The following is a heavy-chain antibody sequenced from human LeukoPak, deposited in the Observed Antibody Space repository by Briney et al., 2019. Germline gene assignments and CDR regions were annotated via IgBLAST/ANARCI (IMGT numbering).Heavy chain of an antibody. Sequence: PGGSLRLSCAVSGFTFSDHWMTWVRQAPGKGLEPVANINYDGSQKYYVASVKGRFSISRDNAKNSLYLEMNSLRAEDTAFYYCATWGGSGKGLDKWGKGTLSPSPQ. V-gene: IGHV3-7*01. CDR1: GFTFSDHW. D-gene: IGHD3-16*01. CDR2: INYDGSQK. J-gene: IGHJ4*02. CDR3: ATWGGSGKGLDK.